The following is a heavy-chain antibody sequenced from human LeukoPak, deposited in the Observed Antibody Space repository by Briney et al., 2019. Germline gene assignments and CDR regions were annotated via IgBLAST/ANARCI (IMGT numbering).Heavy chain of an antibody. D-gene: IGHD4-17*01. CDR2: ISSSSSMI. CDR1: GFTFSSYS. J-gene: IGHJ4*02. Sequence: GGPLRLSCAASGFTFSSYSMNWVRQAPGKGLEWVSYISSSSSMIYYADSVKGRFTISRDNAKNSLYLQMNSLRDEDTAIYYCARDYGDLPARVPYFDYWGQGTLVTVSS. V-gene: IGHV3-48*02. CDR3: ARDYGDLPARVPYFDY.